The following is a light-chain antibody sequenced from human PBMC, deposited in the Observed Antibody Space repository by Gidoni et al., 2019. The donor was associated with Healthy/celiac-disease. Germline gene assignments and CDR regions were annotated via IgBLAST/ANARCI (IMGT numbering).Light chain of an antibody. V-gene: IGKV3-20*01. CDR2: GAS. CDR1: QSVSSSY. Sequence: ELVLTPAPGTLSLSPWERATLSCRASQSVSSSYLAWYQQKPGQAPRLLIYGASSRATCIPYRFSGSGSGTDFTLTISRLEPEDFSVYYCQQYGSSPVAFGGGTKVEIK. J-gene: IGKJ4*01. CDR3: QQYGSSPVA.